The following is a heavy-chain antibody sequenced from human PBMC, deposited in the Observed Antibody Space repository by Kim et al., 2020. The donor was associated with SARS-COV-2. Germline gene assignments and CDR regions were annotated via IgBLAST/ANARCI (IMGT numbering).Heavy chain of an antibody. CDR2: INPNSGGT. V-gene: IGHV1-2*06. CDR1: GYTFTDYY. CDR3: ARGQLAPFDD. D-gene: IGHD6-6*01. Sequence: ASVKVSCKASGYTFTDYYMHWVRQAPGKGLEWMGRINPNSGGTNYAQKFQGRVTMTRDTSITTAYMELSSLRSDDTAMYYCARGQLAPFDDWGQGTLVTVSS. J-gene: IGHJ4*02.